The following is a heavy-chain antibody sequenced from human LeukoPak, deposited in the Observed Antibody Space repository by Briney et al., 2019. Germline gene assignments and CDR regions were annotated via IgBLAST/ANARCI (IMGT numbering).Heavy chain of an antibody. J-gene: IGHJ4*02. CDR2: INPNNGGT. CDR1: GYTFIGYY. CDR3: ARGRGTTSSNFDY. Sequence: ASVNVYCKASGYTFIGYYMHWVRQAPGQGLGGMGGINPNNGGTNYAQKFQGRVTMTRDTSISTAYMELNRLTSDDTAVYYCARGRGTTSSNFDYWGQGTLVTVSS. D-gene: IGHD2-2*01. V-gene: IGHV1-2*02.